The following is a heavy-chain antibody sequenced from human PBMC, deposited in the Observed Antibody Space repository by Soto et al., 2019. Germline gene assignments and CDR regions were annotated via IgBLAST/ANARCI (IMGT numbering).Heavy chain of an antibody. CDR3: AKDLLGYCSGGSCYYHSYYYYGMDV. V-gene: IGHV3-23*01. D-gene: IGHD2-15*01. CDR2: ISGSGGST. Sequence: PGGSLRLSCAASGFTFSSYAMSWVRQAPGKGLEWVSAISGSGGSTYYADSVEGRFTISRDNSKNTLYLQMNSLRAEDTAVYYCAKDLLGYCSGGSCYYHSYYYYGMDVWGQGTTVTVSS. J-gene: IGHJ6*02. CDR1: GFTFSSYA.